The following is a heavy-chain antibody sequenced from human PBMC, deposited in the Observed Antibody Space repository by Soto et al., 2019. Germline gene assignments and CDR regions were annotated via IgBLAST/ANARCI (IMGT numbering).Heavy chain of an antibody. CDR2: ISAYNGNT. CDR1: GCTFTSYG. D-gene: IGHD2-21*02. J-gene: IGHJ4*02. V-gene: IGHV1-18*04. CDR3: ARFPMKYCGGDCYNDDY. Sequence: ASVKVSCKASGCTFTSYGISWVRQAPGQGLEWMGWISAYNGNTNYAQKLQGRVTMTTDTSTSTAYMELRSLRSDDTAVYYCARFPMKYCGGDCYNDDYWGQGTLVTVSS.